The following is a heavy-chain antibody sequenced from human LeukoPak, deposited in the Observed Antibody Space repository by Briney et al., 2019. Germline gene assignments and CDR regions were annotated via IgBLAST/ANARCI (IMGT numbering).Heavy chain of an antibody. V-gene: IGHV3-30*18. CDR2: ISYDGSNK. Sequence: PGRSLRPPVAVSGFTFRSYGMHWVRQAPGKGLEWVAVISYDGSNKYYADSVKGRCTISRDNSKKTLYLQMNSLRAEDTAVYYCAKWMSGTSGYLVLEYWGQGTLVTVSS. CDR3: AKWMSGTSGYLVLEY. J-gene: IGHJ4*02. D-gene: IGHD5-12*01. CDR1: GFTFRSYG.